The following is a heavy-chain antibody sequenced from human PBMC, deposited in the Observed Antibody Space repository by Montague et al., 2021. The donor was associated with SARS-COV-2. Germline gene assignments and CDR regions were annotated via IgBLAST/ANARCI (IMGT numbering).Heavy chain of an antibody. Sequence: SETLSLTCTVSGGSIRGSSYYWGWIHQPPGKGLECIGSIYYSGSTYYNPSLKSRVTISVDTSKNHFSLKLSSVTAADTAVYYCARTTWLRGYFDLWGRGTLVTVSS. D-gene: IGHD5-12*01. CDR3: ARTTWLRGYFDL. CDR1: GGSIRGSSYY. V-gene: IGHV4-39*07. J-gene: IGHJ2*01. CDR2: IYYSGST.